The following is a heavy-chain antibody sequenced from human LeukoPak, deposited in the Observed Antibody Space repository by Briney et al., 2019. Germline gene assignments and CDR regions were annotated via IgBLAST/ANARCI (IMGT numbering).Heavy chain of an antibody. Sequence: ASVKVSCKASGGTFSSYAISWVRQAPGQGLEWMGGIIPIFGTANYAQKFQGRVTITADESTSTAYMELSSLRSEDTAVYYCARDQGDGYNLYYYGMDVWGQGTTVTVSS. D-gene: IGHD5-24*01. CDR1: GGTFSSYA. V-gene: IGHV1-69*13. J-gene: IGHJ6*02. CDR2: IIPIFGTA. CDR3: ARDQGDGYNLYYYGMDV.